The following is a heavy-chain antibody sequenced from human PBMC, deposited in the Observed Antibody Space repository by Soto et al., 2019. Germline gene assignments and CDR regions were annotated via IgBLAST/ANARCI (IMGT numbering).Heavy chain of an antibody. V-gene: IGHV4-34*01. CDR2: INHSGST. J-gene: IGHJ4*02. CDR1: GGSFSGYY. D-gene: IGHD7-27*01. Sequence: QVQLQQWGAGLLKPSETLSLTCAVYGGSFSGYYWNWIRPPPGKGLEWIGEINHSGSTNYNPSLKSRVTLSVDTSKNQFSLKLSSVTAADTGVYYCARGWGRIFDYWGQGTLVTVSS. CDR3: ARGWGRIFDY.